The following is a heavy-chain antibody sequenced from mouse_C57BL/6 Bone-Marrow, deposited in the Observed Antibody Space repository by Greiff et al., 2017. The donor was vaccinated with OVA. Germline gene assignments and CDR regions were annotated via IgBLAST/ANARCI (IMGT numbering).Heavy chain of an antibody. V-gene: IGHV5-15*01. J-gene: IGHJ3*01. CDR3: ARHPAQGGFAY. Sequence: EVQLVESGGGLVQPGGSLKLSCAASGFTFSDYGMAWVRQAPRKGPEWVAFISNLAYSIYYADTVTGRCTISRENAKNTRYLDMSSLRSEDTAMYYCARHPAQGGFAYWGQGTLVTVSA. CDR1: GFTFSDYG. CDR2: ISNLAYSI.